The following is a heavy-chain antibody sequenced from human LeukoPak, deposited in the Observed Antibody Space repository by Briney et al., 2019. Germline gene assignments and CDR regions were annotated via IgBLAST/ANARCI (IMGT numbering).Heavy chain of an antibody. CDR2: IRYDGSNK. J-gene: IGHJ4*02. CDR1: GFTFSSYG. D-gene: IGHD2-2*01. Sequence: GGSLRLSCAASGFTFSSYGMHWVRQAPGKGLEWVAFIRYDGSNKYYADSVKGRFTISRDNSKNTLYLQMNSPRAEDTAVYYCAKNRVSSTSRDYWGQETLVTVSS. CDR3: AKNRVSSTSRDY. V-gene: IGHV3-30*02.